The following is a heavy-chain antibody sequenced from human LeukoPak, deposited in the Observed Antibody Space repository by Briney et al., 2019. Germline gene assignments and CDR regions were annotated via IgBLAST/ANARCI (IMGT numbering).Heavy chain of an antibody. J-gene: IGHJ4*02. D-gene: IGHD3-16*01. Sequence: GGSLRLSCAASGFTFSNYAMTWVRQAPGKGLEWVSVISGSGGNIYYADSVKGRFTISRDNAKNSLYLQMNSLRAEDTAVYYCARDQPLKGAIDYWGQGTLVTVSS. CDR3: ARDQPLKGAIDY. V-gene: IGHV3-21*01. CDR2: ISGSGGNI. CDR1: GFTFSNYA.